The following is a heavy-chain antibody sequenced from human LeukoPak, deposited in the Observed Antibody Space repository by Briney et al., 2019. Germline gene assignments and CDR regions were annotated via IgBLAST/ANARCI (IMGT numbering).Heavy chain of an antibody. Sequence: GRSLRLSCAASGFTFSSYAMHWVRQAPGKGLEWVAFKLYDGSNTYYTDSVKGRFTISRDNSKNTLYLQMNSLRGEDTAVYFCAKDRGSLDLDYWGQGTLVTVSS. CDR3: AKDRGSLDLDY. CDR1: GFTFSSYA. D-gene: IGHD1-1*01. J-gene: IGHJ4*02. V-gene: IGHV3-30*04. CDR2: KLYDGSNT.